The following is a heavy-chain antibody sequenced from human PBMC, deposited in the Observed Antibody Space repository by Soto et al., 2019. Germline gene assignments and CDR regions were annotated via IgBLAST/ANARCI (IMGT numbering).Heavy chain of an antibody. D-gene: IGHD3-10*01. V-gene: IGHV1-69*13. J-gene: IGHJ6*02. CDR3: VGSGRSPLSSQYGSGSYYKATRPRYSGMGV. CDR1: GGTFSSYA. Sequence: SVKVSCKASGGTFSSYAISWVRQAPGQGLEWMGGIIPIFGTANYAQKFQGRVTITADESTSTAYMELSSLRSEDTAVYYCVGSGRSPLSSQYGSGSYYKATRPRYSGMGVWGQGTTVTVSS. CDR2: IIPIFGTA.